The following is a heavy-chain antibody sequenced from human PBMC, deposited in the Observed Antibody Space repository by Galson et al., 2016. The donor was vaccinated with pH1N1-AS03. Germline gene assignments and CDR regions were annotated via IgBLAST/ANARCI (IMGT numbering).Heavy chain of an antibody. CDR1: GFTFRIHE. J-gene: IGHJ6*02. V-gene: IGHV3-48*03. CDR2: ISDSGGAR. D-gene: IGHD5-12*01. Sequence: SLRLSCAAFGFTFRIHEMNWVRQAPGKGLEWVAYISDSGGARYHAASVTGRFTISSDNDGKSLYLQMNSLRVEDTAIYYCSRELKWGFGGGLTYGMDVWGQGTTVTVSS. CDR3: SRELKWGFGGGLTYGMDV.